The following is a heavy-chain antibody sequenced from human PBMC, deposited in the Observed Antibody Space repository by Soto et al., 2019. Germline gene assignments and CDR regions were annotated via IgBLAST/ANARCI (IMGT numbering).Heavy chain of an antibody. Sequence: PGGSLRLSCAVSGFTFSSYSMNWVRQAPGKGLEWVSSISSSSSYIYYADSVKGRFTISRDNAKNSLYLQMNSLRAEDTAVYYCARPTTSAFDYWGQGTLVTVCS. CDR1: GFTFSSYS. CDR3: ARPTTSAFDY. D-gene: IGHD1-26*01. J-gene: IGHJ4*02. CDR2: ISSSSSYI. V-gene: IGHV3-21*01.